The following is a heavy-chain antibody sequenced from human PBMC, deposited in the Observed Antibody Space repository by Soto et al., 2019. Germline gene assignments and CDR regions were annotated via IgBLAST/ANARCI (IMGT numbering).Heavy chain of an antibody. D-gene: IGHD4-4*01. J-gene: IGHJ4*02. Sequence: GESLKISCKGFEYSFTNHWIGWVRQMPGKGLEWVGIIYPGDSDPRYSPSFQGRVTISADKSINTAYLQWSNLQDSDTAIYYCARNDYSGNSVDYWGQGTLVTVSS. V-gene: IGHV5-51*01. CDR2: IYPGDSDP. CDR3: ARNDYSGNSVDY. CDR1: EYSFTNHW.